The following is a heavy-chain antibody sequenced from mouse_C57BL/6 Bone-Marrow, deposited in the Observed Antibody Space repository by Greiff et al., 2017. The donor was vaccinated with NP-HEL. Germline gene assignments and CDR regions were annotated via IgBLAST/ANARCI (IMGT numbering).Heavy chain of an antibody. D-gene: IGHD1-1*01. CDR2: IDPNRGGT. J-gene: IGHJ1*03. CDR3: ARSGYYYGSSYPYWYFDV. Sequence: QVQLQQPGAELVKPGASVTLSCKASGYTFTSYWMHWVKQRPGRGLEWIGRIDPNRGGTKYNEKFKRKATLTVDTPSSTAYMQLSSLTSEDSAVYYCARSGYYYGSSYPYWYFDVWGTGTTVTVSS. V-gene: IGHV1-72*01. CDR1: GYTFTSYW.